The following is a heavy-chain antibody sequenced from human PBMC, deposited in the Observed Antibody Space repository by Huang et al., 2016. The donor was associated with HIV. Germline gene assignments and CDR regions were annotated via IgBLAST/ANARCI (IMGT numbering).Heavy chain of an antibody. D-gene: IGHD3-22*01. CDR2: SITMFDTA. V-gene: IGHV1-69*13. CDR1: GGTFSNYG. Sequence: QVQLVQSGAEVKKPGSSVKVSCKASGGTFSNYGISWVRQAPGQGLELLGGSITMFDTAKHAQKFQDRVSITADKSTSTAYVQLSSLRSEDTAVYYCASTMYYYDGSGYYSLYYYYMDVWGKGTPVTVSS. CDR3: ASTMYYYDGSGYYSLYYYYMDV. J-gene: IGHJ6*03.